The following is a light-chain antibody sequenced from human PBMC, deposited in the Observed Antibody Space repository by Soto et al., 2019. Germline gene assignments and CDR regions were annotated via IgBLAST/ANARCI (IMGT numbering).Light chain of an antibody. CDR2: GAS. J-gene: IGKJ5*01. V-gene: IGKV3-15*01. Sequence: EVVMTQPPATLSVSPGERATLSCRASQSVSANLAWYQQKPGQAPRLLIYGASSRATGIPARFSGSGSGTDFTLTISSLQSEDFAVYYCQQYNKWATFGPGTRLEIE. CDR3: QQYNKWAT. CDR1: QSVSAN.